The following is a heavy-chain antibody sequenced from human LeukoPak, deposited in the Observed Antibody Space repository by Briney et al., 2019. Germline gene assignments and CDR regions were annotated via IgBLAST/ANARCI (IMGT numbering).Heavy chain of an antibody. CDR2: INASGGKT. CDR1: GFTFSDYY. CDR3: AKVGGTQVY. D-gene: IGHD1-26*01. V-gene: IGHV3-23*01. Sequence: PGGSLRLSCAASGFTFSDYYMSWIRQAPGKGLEWVSSINASGGKTYYADSVKGRFTISRDNSKNTLYLQMNSLRAEDTATYYCAKVGGTQVYWGQGTLVTVSS. J-gene: IGHJ4*02.